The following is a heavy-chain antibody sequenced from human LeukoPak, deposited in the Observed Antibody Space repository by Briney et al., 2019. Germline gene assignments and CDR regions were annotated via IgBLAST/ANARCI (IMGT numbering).Heavy chain of an antibody. CDR1: GFTFSSYS. V-gene: IGHV3-48*04. Sequence: GGSLRLSCAASGFTFSSYSMNWVRQAPGKGLEWVSYISSSGSTIYYADSVKGRFTISRDNAKNSLYLQMNSLRAEDTAVYYCAREVGDMTTVTTGFDYWGQGTLVTVSS. J-gene: IGHJ4*02. D-gene: IGHD4-17*01. CDR2: ISSSGSTI. CDR3: AREVGDMTTVTTGFDY.